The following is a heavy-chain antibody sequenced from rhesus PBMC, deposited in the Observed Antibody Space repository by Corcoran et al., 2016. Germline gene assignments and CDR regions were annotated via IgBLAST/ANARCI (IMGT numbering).Heavy chain of an antibody. Sequence: QVQLQESGPGLVKPSETLSLTCAVSGGSISSSNWWSWIRQPPGKGLEWIGYISGSSDTTYTNPSLKSRVTISTDTSKNQFSLKLSSVTAADTAVYYCARRPTGYSSGWSYNYFDYWGQGVLVTVSS. J-gene: IGHJ4*01. CDR2: ISGSSDTT. V-gene: IGHV4-65*01. CDR1: GGSISSSNW. D-gene: IGHD6S26*01. CDR3: ARRPTGYSSGWSYNYFDY.